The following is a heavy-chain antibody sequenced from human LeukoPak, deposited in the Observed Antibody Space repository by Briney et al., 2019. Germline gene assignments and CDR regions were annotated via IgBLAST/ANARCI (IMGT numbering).Heavy chain of an antibody. CDR2: ISAYNGNT. D-gene: IGHD4-17*01. CDR1: GYTFTSYG. V-gene: IGHV1-18*01. J-gene: IGHJ4*02. CDR3: ARDAKTVSTLSFDS. Sequence: GASVKVSCKASGYTFTSYGISWVRQAPGQGLEWMGWISAYNGNTNYAQKFQGRITTTTDTSTSTAYMELRSLTFDDTAVYYCARDAKTVSTLSFDSWGQGVLVTVSS.